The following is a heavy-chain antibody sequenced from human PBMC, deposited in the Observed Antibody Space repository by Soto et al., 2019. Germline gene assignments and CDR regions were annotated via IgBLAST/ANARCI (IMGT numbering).Heavy chain of an antibody. CDR3: ARPRDGHKGENYYGMDV. CDR2: IYPGDSDT. V-gene: IGHV5-51*01. Sequence: PGESLKISCKGSGYSFTSYWIGWVRQMPGKGLEWMGIIYPGDSDTRYSPSFQGQVTISADKSISTAYLQWSSLKASDTAMYYCARPRDGHKGENYYGMDVWGQGTTVTVSS. J-gene: IGHJ6*02. CDR1: GYSFTSYW.